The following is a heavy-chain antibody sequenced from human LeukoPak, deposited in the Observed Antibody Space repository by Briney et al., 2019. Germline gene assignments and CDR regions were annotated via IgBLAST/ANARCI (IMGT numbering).Heavy chain of an antibody. J-gene: IGHJ4*02. D-gene: IGHD3-22*01. V-gene: IGHV4-30-4*07. CDR1: GGSISSGGYS. CDR2: IYYSGST. CDR3: ASSSGPYYYDSSGYSL. Sequence: SETLSLTSAVSGGSISSGGYSWSWIRQPPGKGLEWIGYIYYSGSTYYNPSLKSRVTISVDTSKNQFSLKLSSVTAADTAVYYCASSSGPYYYDSSGYSLWGQGTLVTVSS.